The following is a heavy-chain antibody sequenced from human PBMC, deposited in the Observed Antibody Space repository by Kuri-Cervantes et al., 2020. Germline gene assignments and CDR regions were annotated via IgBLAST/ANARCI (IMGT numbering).Heavy chain of an antibody. CDR2: FDPEDGET. V-gene: IGHV1-24*01. D-gene: IGHD6-19*01. CDR3: AREFTRIAVAGTLKMATIMGYYYYGMDV. J-gene: IGHJ6*02. CDR1: GYTLTELS. Sequence: ASVKVSCKVSGYTLTELSMHWVRQAPGKGLEWMGGFDPEDGETIYAQKFQGRVTMTEDTSTDTAYMELSSLRAEDTAVYYCAREFTRIAVAGTLKMATIMGYYYYGMDVWGQGTTVTVSS.